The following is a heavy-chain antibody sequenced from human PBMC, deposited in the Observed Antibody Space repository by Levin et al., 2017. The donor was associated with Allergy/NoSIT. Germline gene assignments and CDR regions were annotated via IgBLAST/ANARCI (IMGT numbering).Heavy chain of an antibody. J-gene: IGHJ4*02. CDR1: GFTFSSYA. D-gene: IGHD6-19*01. Sequence: PGESLKISCAASGFTFSSYAMSWVRQAPGKGLEWVSAISGSGGSTYYADSVKGRFTISRDNSKNTLYLQMNSLRAEDTAVYYCAKFRVAVAGGPYFDYWGQGTLVTVSS. CDR2: ISGSGGST. V-gene: IGHV3-23*01. CDR3: AKFRVAVAGGPYFDY.